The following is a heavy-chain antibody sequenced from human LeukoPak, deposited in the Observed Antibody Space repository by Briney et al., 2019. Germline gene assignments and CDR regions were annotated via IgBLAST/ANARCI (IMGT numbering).Heavy chain of an antibody. V-gene: IGHV4-34*01. CDR1: GGSFSGYY. CDR2: INHSGST. CDR3: ARSSQDIVVVPAAPLVATAHLDY. Sequence: SETLSLTCAVYGGSFSGYYWSWIRQPPGEGLEWIGEINHSGSTNYNPSLKSRVTISVDTSKNQFSLKLSSVTAADTAVYYCARSSQDIVVVPAAPLVATAHLDYWGQGTLVTVSS. J-gene: IGHJ4*02. D-gene: IGHD2-2*01.